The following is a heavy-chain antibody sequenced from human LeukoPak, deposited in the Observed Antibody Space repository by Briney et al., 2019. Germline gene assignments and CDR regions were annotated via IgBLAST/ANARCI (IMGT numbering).Heavy chain of an antibody. CDR2: INPNSGGT. V-gene: IGHV1-2*02. CDR1: GYTFTGYC. D-gene: IGHD3-3*01. J-gene: IGHJ6*02. CDR3: AKSGYSYYYYGMDV. Sequence: VASVKVSCKASGYTFTGYCMHWVRQAPGQGLEWMGWINPNSGGTNYAQKFQGRVTMTRDTSISTAYMELSRLRSDDTAVYYCAKSGYSYYYYGMDVWGQGTTVTVSS.